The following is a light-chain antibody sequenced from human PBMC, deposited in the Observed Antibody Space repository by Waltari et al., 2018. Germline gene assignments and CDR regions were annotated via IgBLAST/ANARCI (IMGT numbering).Light chain of an antibody. Sequence: EIVLTQSPATLSLSPGERANLSCRPSQSVSSYLACYQQKPGQAPRLLIYDASNRANGIPARFSGSGSGTDFTLIISSLEPEDFAVYYCQQRSNWPLYTFGQGTKLEI. J-gene: IGKJ2*01. CDR1: QSVSSY. V-gene: IGKV3-11*01. CDR2: DAS. CDR3: QQRSNWPLYT.